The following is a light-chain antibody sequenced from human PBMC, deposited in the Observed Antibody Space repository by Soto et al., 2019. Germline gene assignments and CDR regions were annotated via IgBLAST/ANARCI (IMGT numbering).Light chain of an antibody. Sequence: DIVMTQSPDSLAVSPGERATINCKSSQSVLYSSNNNNYLAWYQQKPGQPPKLLIYWASTRQSGVPDRFSGSGSGTDFTLTISSLQAEDVAVYYCQQYYAIPRTFGQGTKVEIK. CDR1: QSVLYSSNNNNY. V-gene: IGKV4-1*01. J-gene: IGKJ1*01. CDR2: WAS. CDR3: QQYYAIPRT.